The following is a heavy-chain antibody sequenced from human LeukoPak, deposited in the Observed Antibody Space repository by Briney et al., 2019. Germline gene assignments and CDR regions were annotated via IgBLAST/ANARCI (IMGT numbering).Heavy chain of an antibody. J-gene: IGHJ5*02. D-gene: IGHD3-3*01. V-gene: IGHV3-23*01. CDR1: GFTFSNFA. CDR2: ISGSGDST. CDR3: ARVRRDDFWSGLSDANWFDP. Sequence: GGSLRLSCAASGFTFSNFAMSWVRQAPGKGLEWVSAISGSGDSTYYADSVKGRFTISRDNSKNTLYLQMNSLRAEDTAVYYCARVRRDDFWSGLSDANWFDPWGQGTLVTVSS.